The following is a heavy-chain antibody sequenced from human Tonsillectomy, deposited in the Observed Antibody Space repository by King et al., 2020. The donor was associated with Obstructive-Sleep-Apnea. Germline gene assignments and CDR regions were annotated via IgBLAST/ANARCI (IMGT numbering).Heavy chain of an antibody. CDR2: ISSSSSSI. CDR1: GFTFSSYS. CDR3: ATEYCTRSSCYDGFDI. D-gene: IGHD2-8*01. Sequence: VQLVESGGGLVQPGGSLRLSCAASGFTFSSYSMNWVRQAPGKGLEWVSYISSSSSSIYYADSVKGRFTISRDNAKNSLYLQMNSLRGEDTAVYYCATEYCTRSSCYDGFDIWGRGTLATVSS. J-gene: IGHJ3*02. V-gene: IGHV3-48*01.